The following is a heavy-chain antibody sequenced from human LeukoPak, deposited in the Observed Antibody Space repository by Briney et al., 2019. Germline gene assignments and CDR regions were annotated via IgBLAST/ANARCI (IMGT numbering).Heavy chain of an antibody. CDR1: GFSFRNHG. J-gene: IGHJ5*01. D-gene: IGHD3-10*01. CDR2: ISGSGGST. CDR3: ARAGYYYGSGTYYNERHNWIDS. Sequence: GGTLRLSCVASGFSFRNHGMTWVRQAPGKGLEWVSAISGSGGSTYYADSVKGRFTISRDNSKNTMYLQINSLRAEDTAVYYCARAGYYYGSGTYYNERHNWIDSWGQGTRVTVSS. V-gene: IGHV3-23*01.